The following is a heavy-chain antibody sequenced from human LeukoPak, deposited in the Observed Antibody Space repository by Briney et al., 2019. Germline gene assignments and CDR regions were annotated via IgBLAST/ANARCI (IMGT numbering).Heavy chain of an antibody. CDR2: IKQDGGEK. Sequence: PGGSLRLSCEASGFSFGNYWMSWVRQAPGRGLEWVSNIKQDGGEKLYVDSVKGRFTISRDNAKNSLFLQMNSLRVEDTAVYFCARDRYYYNYEAFVWGRGAQVIVPS. J-gene: IGHJ2*01. CDR3: ARDRYYYNYEAFV. V-gene: IGHV3-7*01. CDR1: GFSFGNYW. D-gene: IGHD3-10*01.